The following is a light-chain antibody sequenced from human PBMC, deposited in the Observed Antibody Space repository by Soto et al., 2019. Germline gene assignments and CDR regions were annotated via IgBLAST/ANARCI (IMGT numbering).Light chain of an antibody. V-gene: IGKV1-5*03. CDR1: QSISNW. CDR3: QQYDSFSWT. CDR2: KTS. J-gene: IGKJ1*01. Sequence: DIQMTQSPSTLSASVGDRVTITCRASQSISNWLAWYQQKPGKAPKLLIYKTSNLESGVPSRFSGSGSGTEFALTISGLQPDDFATYYCQQYDSFSWTFGPGTKVDIK.